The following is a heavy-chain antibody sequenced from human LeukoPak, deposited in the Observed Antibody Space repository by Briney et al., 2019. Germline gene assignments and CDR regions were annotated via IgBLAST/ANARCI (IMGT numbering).Heavy chain of an antibody. CDR2: ISRSSSSR. D-gene: IGHD4-17*01. CDR1: GFFVSNNY. V-gene: IGHV3-11*06. J-gene: IGHJ4*02. CDR3: ARDDGNDYGDYVGY. Sequence: GGSLRLSCAASGFFVSNNYMSWVRQAPGKGLEWVSYISRSSSSRYYADSVKGRFTISRDNAKNSLYLQMNSLRAEDTAVYYCARDDGNDYGDYVGYWGQGTLVTVSS.